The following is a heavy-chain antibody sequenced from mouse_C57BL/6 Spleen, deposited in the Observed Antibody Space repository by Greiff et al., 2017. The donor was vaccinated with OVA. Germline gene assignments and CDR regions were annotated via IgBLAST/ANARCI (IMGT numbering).Heavy chain of an antibody. D-gene: IGHD2-1*01. CDR2: IRSKSNNYAT. CDR3: VRHGDYGNHFAY. CDR1: GFSFNTYA. Sequence: EVKLVESGGGLVQPKGSLKLSCAASGFSFNTYAMNWVRQAPGKGLEWVARIRSKSNNYATYYADSVKDRFTISRDDSESMLYLQMNNLKTEYTAMYYCVRHGDYGNHFAYWGQGTLVTVSA. V-gene: IGHV10-1*01. J-gene: IGHJ3*01.